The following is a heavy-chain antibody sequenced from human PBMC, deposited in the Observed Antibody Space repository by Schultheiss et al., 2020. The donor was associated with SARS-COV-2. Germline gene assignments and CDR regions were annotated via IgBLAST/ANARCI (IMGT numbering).Heavy chain of an antibody. Sequence: ASVKVSCKASGYTFTSYYMHWVRQAPGQGLEWMGIINPSGGSTSYAQKFQGRVTITADESTSTAYMELSSLRSEDTAVYYCFSLTPALFDYWGQGTLVTVSS. V-gene: IGHV1-46*01. J-gene: IGHJ4*02. CDR1: GYTFTSYY. CDR3: FSLTPALFDY. CDR2: INPSGGST. D-gene: IGHD1-14*01.